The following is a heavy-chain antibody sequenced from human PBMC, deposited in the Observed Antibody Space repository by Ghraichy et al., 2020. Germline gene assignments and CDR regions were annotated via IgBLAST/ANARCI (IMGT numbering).Heavy chain of an antibody. Sequence: GESLNISCEASGFTFSNYWMTWVRQAPGKGLDWVANIKYDGTERYYVDSVKGRFTISRDNANNLLHLQMNSLRAEDTAVYYCARDGGTSGSGDDYWGQGTLVTVSS. D-gene: IGHD3-10*01. V-gene: IGHV3-7*03. CDR2: IKYDGTER. J-gene: IGHJ4*02. CDR1: GFTFSNYW. CDR3: ARDGGTSGSGDDY.